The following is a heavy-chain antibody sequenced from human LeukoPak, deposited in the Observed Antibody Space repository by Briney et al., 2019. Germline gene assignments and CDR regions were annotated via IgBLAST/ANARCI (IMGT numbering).Heavy chain of an antibody. CDR3: AREYGDDNWFDP. Sequence: SETLSLTCTVSGGSISSGDYYWSWIRQPPGKGLEWIGYIYYSGSTYYNPSLKSRVTISVDTSKNQFSLKLSSVTAADTAVYYCAREYGDDNWFDPWGQGTLVTVSS. J-gene: IGHJ5*02. D-gene: IGHD2-21*02. CDR1: GGSISSGDYY. V-gene: IGHV4-30-4*01. CDR2: IYYSGST.